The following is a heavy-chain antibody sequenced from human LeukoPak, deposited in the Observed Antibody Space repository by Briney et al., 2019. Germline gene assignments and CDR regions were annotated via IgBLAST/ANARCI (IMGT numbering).Heavy chain of an antibody. Sequence: GASLRLSCAASGFTFSGTAMHWVRPASGKGLEWVGRIRIKANTYATAYAASVKGRFTISRDDSKNTAYLEMNSLKTEDTAVYYCTIVVLSGVVPAATHPDWGQGTLVTVSS. CDR1: GFTFSGTA. CDR3: TIVVLSGVVPAATHPD. V-gene: IGHV3-73*01. CDR2: IRIKANTYAT. J-gene: IGHJ4*02. D-gene: IGHD2-2*01.